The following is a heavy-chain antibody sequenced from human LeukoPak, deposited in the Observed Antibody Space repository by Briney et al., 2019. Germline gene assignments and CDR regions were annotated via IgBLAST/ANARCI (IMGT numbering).Heavy chain of an antibody. CDR3: AREGPGRYYFDC. CDR1: GFTFSSYW. CDR2: INSDGSST. V-gene: IGHV3-74*01. Sequence: GGSLRLSCAASGFTFSSYWMHWVRQAPGKGLVWVSRINSDGSSTSYADSVKGRFTISRDNSKNTLYLQMNSLRAEDTAVYYCAREGPGRYYFDCWGQGTLVTVSS. D-gene: IGHD3-16*01. J-gene: IGHJ4*02.